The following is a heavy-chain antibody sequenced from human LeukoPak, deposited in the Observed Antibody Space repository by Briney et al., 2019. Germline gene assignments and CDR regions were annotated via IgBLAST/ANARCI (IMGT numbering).Heavy chain of an antibody. CDR2: IWYDGSNK. CDR3: ARAGYCSSTSCYYYYYYMDV. Sequence: GRSLRLSCAASGFTFSSYGMHWVRQAPGKGLEWVAVIWYDGSNKYYADSVKGRFTISRDNSKNTLYLQMSSLRAEDTAVYYCARAGYCSSTSCYYYYYYMDVWGKGTTVTVSS. V-gene: IGHV3-33*01. D-gene: IGHD2-2*03. J-gene: IGHJ6*03. CDR1: GFTFSSYG.